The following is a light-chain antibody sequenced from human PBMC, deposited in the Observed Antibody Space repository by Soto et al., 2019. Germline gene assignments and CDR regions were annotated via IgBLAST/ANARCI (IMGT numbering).Light chain of an antibody. V-gene: IGLV1-47*01. CDR1: SSNIGSNY. Sequence: QCVLTQPPSASGTPGQRVNISCSGSSSNIGSNYVYWYRQFPGTAPKLLIQRNNQRPSGVPARFSGSKSGTSASLAISGLRSEDEADYYCGGWDDSLSGPVFGGGTKLT. CDR2: RNN. J-gene: IGLJ2*01. CDR3: GGWDDSLSGPV.